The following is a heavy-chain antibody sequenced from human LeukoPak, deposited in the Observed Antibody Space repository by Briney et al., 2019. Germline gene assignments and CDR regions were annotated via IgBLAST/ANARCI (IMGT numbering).Heavy chain of an antibody. J-gene: IGHJ4*02. CDR2: INPNRGGT. V-gene: IGHV1-2*02. Sequence: ASVKVSCKASGYTFTGYYMHWVRQAPAQGLEWMGLINPNRGGTNYAQKLQGRVTMTRDTSISTAYMELSRLRSDDTAVYYCARDIKGYYDFWSGYTTEPYYFDYWGQGTLVTVSS. D-gene: IGHD3-3*01. CDR1: GYTFTGYY. CDR3: ARDIKGYYDFWSGYTTEPYYFDY.